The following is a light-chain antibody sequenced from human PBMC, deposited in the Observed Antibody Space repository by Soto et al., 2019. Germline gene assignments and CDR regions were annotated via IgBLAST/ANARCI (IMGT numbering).Light chain of an antibody. CDR2: GNN. Sequence: QSVLTQPPSVSGAPGQRVTISCTGSSSNIGAGYDVHWYQHLPGTAPKLLISGNNYRSSGVPDRFSASKSGTSASLAITGLQADDEADYYCQSYDTSLSVLFGGGTQLTVL. V-gene: IGLV1-40*01. CDR3: QSYDTSLSVL. J-gene: IGLJ2*01. CDR1: SSNIGAGYD.